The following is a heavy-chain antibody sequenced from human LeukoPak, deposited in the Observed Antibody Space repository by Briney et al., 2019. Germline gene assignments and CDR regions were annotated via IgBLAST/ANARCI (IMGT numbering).Heavy chain of an antibody. CDR3: ARDLFGVVTNDAFDI. D-gene: IGHD3-3*01. CDR2: IYYNGYT. J-gene: IGHJ3*02. V-gene: IGHV4-59*01. Sequence: SETLSLTCTVSGDSINNLYWNWIRQSPGKGLEWIGYIYYNGYTNYNPSLKSRVTMSADTSKNQFSLKLSSVTAADTAVYYCARDLFGVVTNDAFDIWGQGTMVTVSS. CDR1: GDSINNLY.